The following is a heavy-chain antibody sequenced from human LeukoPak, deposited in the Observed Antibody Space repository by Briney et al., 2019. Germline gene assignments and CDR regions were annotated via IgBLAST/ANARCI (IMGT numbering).Heavy chain of an antibody. D-gene: IGHD6-6*01. CDR1: GGSFSGYY. CDR3: ARAASIYSSSQFDY. Sequence: PSETLSLTCAVYGGSFSGYYWSWIRQPPRKGLEWIGEINHSGSTNYNPSLKSRVTISVDTSKNQFSLKLSSVTAADTAVYYCARAASIYSSSQFDYWGQGTLVTVSS. V-gene: IGHV4-34*01. CDR2: INHSGST. J-gene: IGHJ4*02.